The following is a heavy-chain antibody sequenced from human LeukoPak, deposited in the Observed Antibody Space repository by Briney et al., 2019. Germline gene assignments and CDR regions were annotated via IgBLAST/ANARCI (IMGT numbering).Heavy chain of an antibody. CDR1: GFTFSSYE. V-gene: IGHV3-48*03. CDR2: ISSSGSTI. Sequence: GGSLRLSCAASGFTFSSYEMNWVRQAPGKGLEWVSYISSSGSTIYYADSVKGRFTISRDNAKNSLYLQMNSLRAEDTAVYYCARLGLNRPLRDTAMAPMDVWGQGTTVTVSS. D-gene: IGHD5-18*01. CDR3: ARLGLNRPLRDTAMAPMDV. J-gene: IGHJ6*02.